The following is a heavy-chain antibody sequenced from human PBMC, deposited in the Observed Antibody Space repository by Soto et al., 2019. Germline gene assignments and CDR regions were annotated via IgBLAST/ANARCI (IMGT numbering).Heavy chain of an antibody. Sequence: PSETLSLTCTVSGGSINSSSYYWAWIRQPPGKGLEWIGSIYYSGSTYYNPSLKSRVTISVDTSKNQFSLKLSSVTAADTAVYFCAIHYCSSTSCYGYWCDSWGQGTLVPVSS. V-gene: IGHV4-39*01. D-gene: IGHD2-2*01. CDR2: IYYSGST. J-gene: IGHJ5*01. CDR1: GGSINSSSYY. CDR3: AIHYCSSTSCYGYWCDS.